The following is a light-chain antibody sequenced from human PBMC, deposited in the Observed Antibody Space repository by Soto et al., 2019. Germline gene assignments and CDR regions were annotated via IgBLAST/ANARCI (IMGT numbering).Light chain of an antibody. Sequence: QSVLTQPRSVSGSPGQSVAISCTGTSSDVGAYDYVSWYQQNPGKAPKLMIYDVSKRPSGVPDRFSGSKSGNTASLTISGLQADDEADYYCCAYAGSSWVFGGGTQLTVL. CDR2: DVS. J-gene: IGLJ3*02. CDR3: CAYAGSSWV. V-gene: IGLV2-11*01. CDR1: SSDVGAYDY.